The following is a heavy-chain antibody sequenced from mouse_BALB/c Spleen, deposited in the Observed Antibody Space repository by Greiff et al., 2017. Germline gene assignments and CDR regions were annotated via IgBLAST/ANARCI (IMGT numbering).Heavy chain of an antibody. J-gene: IGHJ3*01. CDR1: GYTFSSYW. D-gene: IGHD2-4*01. V-gene: IGHV1-9*01. CDR2: ILPGSGST. CDR3: ARSNYDYDGFAY. Sequence: QVQLQQSGAELMKPGASVKISCKATGYTFSSYWIEWVKQRPGHGLEWIGEILPGSGSTNYNEKFEGKATFTADTSSNTAYMQLSSLTSEDSAVYYCARSNYDYDGFAYWGQGTLVTVSA.